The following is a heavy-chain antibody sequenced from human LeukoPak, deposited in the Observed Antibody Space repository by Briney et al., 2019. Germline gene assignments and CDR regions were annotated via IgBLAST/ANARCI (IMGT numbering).Heavy chain of an antibody. J-gene: IGHJ4*02. V-gene: IGHV6-1*01. CDR2: TYVRSKWYN. Sequence: QTLSLTCAISGDSVSTNSAAWDWISQSPSKGLGWRGTTYVRSKWYNDNAESVKSRIASNADTPKAQFSLQMNSVIPEDTAVYYCARGTWDSSGYYNIDYWGQGTLVTVSS. CDR1: GDSVSTNSAA. CDR3: ARGTWDSSGYYNIDY. D-gene: IGHD3-22*01.